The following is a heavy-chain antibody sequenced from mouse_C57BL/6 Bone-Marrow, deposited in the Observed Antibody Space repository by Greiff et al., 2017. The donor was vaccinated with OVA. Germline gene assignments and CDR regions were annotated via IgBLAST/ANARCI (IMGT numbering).Heavy chain of an antibody. CDR3: TRDQDDYDVEYYCDY. CDR1: GFTFSSYA. Sequence: EVNVVESGAGLVKPGGSLKLSCAASGFTFSSYAMSWVRQTPEKRLEWVAYISSGGDYIYYADTVKGRFTISRDNARNTLYLQMSSLKSEDTAMYYCTRDQDDYDVEYYCDYWGQGTTRTVSS. CDR2: ISSGGDYI. V-gene: IGHV5-9-1*02. J-gene: IGHJ2*01. D-gene: IGHD2-4*01.